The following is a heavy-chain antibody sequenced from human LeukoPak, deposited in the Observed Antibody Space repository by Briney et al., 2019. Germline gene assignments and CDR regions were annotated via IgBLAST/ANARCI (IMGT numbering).Heavy chain of an antibody. V-gene: IGHV3-23*01. CDR2: ISGSGGST. CDR1: GFTFYSYA. Sequence: GGSLRLSCAVSGFTFYSYAMSWVRQAPGKGLEWVSVISGSGGSTYYADSVKGRFTISRDNSKNTLYLHMNSLRAEDTAVYYCAKDQSTIALAGTFDYWGQGTLVTVSS. J-gene: IGHJ4*02. CDR3: AKDQSTIALAGTFDY. D-gene: IGHD6-19*01.